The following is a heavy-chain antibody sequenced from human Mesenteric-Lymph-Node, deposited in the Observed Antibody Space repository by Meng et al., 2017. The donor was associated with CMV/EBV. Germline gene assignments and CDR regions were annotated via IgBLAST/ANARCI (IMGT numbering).Heavy chain of an antibody. CDR3: AHIDSSWYLDGFDV. Sequence: KGSGYRVSNQWIGWVRQMPGKGLEWMGIIYPSDSDTRYRVSFQGHVTMSVDKSINTAYLQWSSLKASDSAIYYCAHIDSSWYLDGFDVWGQGTMVTVSS. V-gene: IGHV5-51*01. D-gene: IGHD6-13*01. J-gene: IGHJ3*01. CDR1: GYRVSNQW. CDR2: IYPSDSDT.